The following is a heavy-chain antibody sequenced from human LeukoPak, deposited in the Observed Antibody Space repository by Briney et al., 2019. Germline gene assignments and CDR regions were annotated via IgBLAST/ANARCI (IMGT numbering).Heavy chain of an antibody. CDR3: ARENRHSGYDLPRYMDV. CDR1: GGTFSSYA. J-gene: IGHJ6*03. V-gene: IGHV1-69*13. D-gene: IGHD5-12*01. Sequence: GASVKVSCKASGGTFSSYAISWVRQAPGQGLEWMGGIIPIFGTANYAQKFQGGVTITADESTSTAYMELSSLRSEDTAVYYCARENRHSGYDLPRYMDVWGKGTTVTVSS. CDR2: IIPIFGTA.